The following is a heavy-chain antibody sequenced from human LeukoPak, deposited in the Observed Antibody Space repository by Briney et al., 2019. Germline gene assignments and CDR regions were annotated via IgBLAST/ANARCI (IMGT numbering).Heavy chain of an antibody. CDR2: IYHIGGT. J-gene: IGHJ4*02. CDR1: SYSISSGYY. Sequence: PSETLSLTCTVSSYSISSGYYWGWIWQPPGKGLEWIGSIYHIGGTYYNPSLKSRVTISVDTSKNQFSLNLNSVTAADTAVYYCARSGDYSNFQEYYFDYWGQGTLVTVSS. CDR3: ARSGDYSNFQEYYFDY. V-gene: IGHV4-38-2*02. D-gene: IGHD4-11*01.